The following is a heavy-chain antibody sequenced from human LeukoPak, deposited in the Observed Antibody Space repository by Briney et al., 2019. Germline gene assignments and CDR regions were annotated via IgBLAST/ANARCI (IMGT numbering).Heavy chain of an antibody. J-gene: IGHJ6*03. CDR1: GFTFSNYG. Sequence: GGSLRLSCAASGFTFSNYGMHWVRQAPGKGLEWVAFIRYNGINKYYADSVRGRFTVSRDNSKNTLYLQMNSLRAEDTAVYYCAKVPGQSGTYLYYSHYMDVWGKGTTVTVSS. CDR3: AKVPGQSGTYLYYSHYMDV. V-gene: IGHV3-30*02. D-gene: IGHD3-10*01. CDR2: IRYNGINK.